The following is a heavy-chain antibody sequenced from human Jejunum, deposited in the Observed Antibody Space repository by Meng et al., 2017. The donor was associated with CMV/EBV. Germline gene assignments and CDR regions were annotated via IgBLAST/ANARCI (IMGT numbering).Heavy chain of an antibody. J-gene: IGHJ4*02. V-gene: IGHV3-53*01. D-gene: IGHD2-21*02. Sequence: SGVRQAPGKGLEGVSVTYAGSSTFYSDSVKGRFTVSRDSFNNTLSLQMNSLRDEDTALYYCVRHMYNFGVVTAIENWGQGTQVTVSS. CDR2: TYAGSST. CDR3: VRHMYNFGVVTAIEN.